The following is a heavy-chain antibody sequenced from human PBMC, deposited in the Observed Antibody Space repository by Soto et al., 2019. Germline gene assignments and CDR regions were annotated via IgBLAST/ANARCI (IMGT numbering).Heavy chain of an antibody. V-gene: IGHV1-2*04. CDR3: ARGDGAFFYYGLDD. J-gene: IGHJ6*02. Sequence: GCSVKVSCKASGYSFTDSHIHWVRQAPGQGLEWLGRINPKSGGTSTAQKFQGWVTMTTDTSISTASLQLTSVTAPDTAEYYCARGDGAFFYYGLDDWGQGITVTVSS. CDR2: INPKSGGT. CDR1: GYSFTDSH.